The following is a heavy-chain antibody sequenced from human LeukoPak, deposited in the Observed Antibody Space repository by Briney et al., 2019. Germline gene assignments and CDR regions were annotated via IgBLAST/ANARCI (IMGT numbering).Heavy chain of an antibody. V-gene: IGHV1-69*05. CDR2: TIPIFGTA. CDR3: ARDSLAVAGTFDY. Sequence: SVKVSCKASGGTFSSYAISWVRQAPGQGLEWMGGTIPIFGTANYAQKFQGRVTITTDESTSTAYMELSSLRSEDTAVYYCARDSLAVAGTFDYWGQGTLVTVSS. D-gene: IGHD6-19*01. J-gene: IGHJ4*02. CDR1: GGTFSSYA.